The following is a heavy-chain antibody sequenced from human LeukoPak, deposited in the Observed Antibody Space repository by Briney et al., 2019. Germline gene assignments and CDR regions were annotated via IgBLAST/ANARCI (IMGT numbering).Heavy chain of an antibody. CDR2: ISYDGSNK. V-gene: IGHV3-30*04. CDR3: AKAVVVVPAATPFDY. Sequence: PGGSLRLSCAASGFTFSSYAMHWVRQAPGKGLEWVAVISYDGSNKYYADSVKGRFTISRDNSKITLYLQMNGLRAEDTALFYCAKAVVVVPAATPFDYWGLGTLVTVSS. CDR1: GFTFSSYA. J-gene: IGHJ4*02. D-gene: IGHD2-2*01.